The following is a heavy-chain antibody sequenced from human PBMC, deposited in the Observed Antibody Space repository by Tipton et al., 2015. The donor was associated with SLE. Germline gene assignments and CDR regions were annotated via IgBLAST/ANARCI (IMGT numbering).Heavy chain of an antibody. V-gene: IGHV4-34*01. D-gene: IGHD3-16*01. CDR1: GGSFSGYY. J-gene: IGHJ3*02. CDR3: ARDSVGGPFNI. Sequence: LRLSCAVYGGSFSGYYWXXXRQPPGKGLEWIGEINHSGSTNYTPSLKSRVTISVDTPKNQFSLKLSFVTAADTAVYYCARDSVGGPFNIGGQGTMATVSS. CDR2: INHSGST.